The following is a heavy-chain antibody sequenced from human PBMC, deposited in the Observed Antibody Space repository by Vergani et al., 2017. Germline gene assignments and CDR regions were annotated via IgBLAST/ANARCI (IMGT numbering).Heavy chain of an antibody. D-gene: IGHD3-9*01. CDR2: IKSKTDGGTT. J-gene: IGHJ4*02. Sequence: EVQLVESGGGLVKPGGSLRLSCAASGFTFSNAWMSWVRQAPGKGLEWVGRIKSKTDGGTTDYAAPVKGRFTISRDDSKNTLYLQMNSLRAEDTAVYYCAKRGGILTRGYWGQGTLVTVSS. CDR3: AKRGGILTRGY. V-gene: IGHV3-15*01. CDR1: GFTFSNAW.